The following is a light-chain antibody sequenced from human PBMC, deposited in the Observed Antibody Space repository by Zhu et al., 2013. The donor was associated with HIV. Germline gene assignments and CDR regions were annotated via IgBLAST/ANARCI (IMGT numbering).Light chain of an antibody. CDR1: SSNIGFND. V-gene: IGLV1-51*01. Sequence: QSVLTQPPSVSAAPGQKVTISCSGTSSNIGFNDVSWYQQLPGTAPKLLIYDNDKRPSGIPDRFSASKSGSSATLGITGLQTGDEADYFCGTWGSSLSAGVFGGGTKVTVL. CDR2: DND. CDR3: GTWGSSLSAGV. J-gene: IGLJ2*01.